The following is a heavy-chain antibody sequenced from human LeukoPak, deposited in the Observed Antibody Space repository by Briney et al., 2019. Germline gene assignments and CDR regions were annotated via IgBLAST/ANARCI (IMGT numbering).Heavy chain of an antibody. CDR2: INHSGST. V-gene: IGHV4-34*01. D-gene: IGHD3-10*01. CDR1: GGSFSGYY. Sequence: SETLSLTCAVYGGSFSGYYWSWIRQPPGKGLEWIGEINHSGSTNYNPSLKSRVTISVDTSKNQFSLKLSSVTAADTAVYYCARHRNFYGSGSYARLFDYWGQGTLVTVSS. J-gene: IGHJ4*02. CDR3: ARHRNFYGSGSYARLFDY.